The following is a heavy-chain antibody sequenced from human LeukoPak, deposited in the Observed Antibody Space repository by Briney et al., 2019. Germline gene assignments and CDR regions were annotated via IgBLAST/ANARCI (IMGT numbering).Heavy chain of an antibody. CDR1: GGSFSGYY. CDR3: ARGSADHRGFDY. Sequence: SETLSLTCAVYGGSFSGYYWSWIRQPPGKGLEWIGEINHSGSTNYNPSLKSRVTISVDTSKNQFSLKLSSVTAADMAVYYCARGSADHRGFDYWGQGTLVTVSS. CDR2: INHSGST. V-gene: IGHV4-34*01. D-gene: IGHD1-14*01. J-gene: IGHJ4*02.